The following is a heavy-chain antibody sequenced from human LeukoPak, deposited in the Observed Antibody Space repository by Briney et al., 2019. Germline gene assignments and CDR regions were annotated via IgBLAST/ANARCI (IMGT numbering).Heavy chain of an antibody. Sequence: SETLSLTCTVSGGSISSYYWSWIRQPPGKGLEWIGYIYYSGSTNYNPSLKSRVTISVDTSKNQFSLKLSSVTAADTAAYYCARGGYYYGSGSYNDYYYGMDVWGQGTTVTVSS. J-gene: IGHJ6*02. V-gene: IGHV4-59*01. CDR3: ARGGYYYGSGSYNDYYYGMDV. CDR2: IYYSGST. D-gene: IGHD3-10*01. CDR1: GGSISSYY.